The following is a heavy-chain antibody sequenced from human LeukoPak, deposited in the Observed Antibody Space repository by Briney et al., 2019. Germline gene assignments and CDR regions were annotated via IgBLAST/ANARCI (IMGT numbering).Heavy chain of an antibody. V-gene: IGHV1-69*05. CDR1: GGTFSIYA. CDR2: IIPIFGTA. CDR3: ARDPRGDGYNALRY. D-gene: IGHD5-24*01. Sequence: SVKVSCKASGGTFSIYAISWVRQAPGQGLEWMGGIIPIFGTANYAQKFQGRVTITTDESTSTACMELSSLRSEDTAVYYCARDPRGDGYNALRYWGQGTLVTVSS. J-gene: IGHJ4*02.